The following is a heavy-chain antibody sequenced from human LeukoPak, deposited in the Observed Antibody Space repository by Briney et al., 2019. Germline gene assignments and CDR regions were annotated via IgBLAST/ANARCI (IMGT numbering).Heavy chain of an antibody. CDR3: ARDTAAALDY. Sequence: AGGSLRLSCAASGFTFSDHYMDWVRQAPGKGLEWIARTKNEADSHITQYAASVKGRFISSRDDSKNSLYLQMNSLKIEDTAVYYCARDTAAALDYWGQGILVTVSS. CDR1: GFTFSDHY. J-gene: IGHJ4*02. CDR2: TKNEADSHIT. D-gene: IGHD6-13*01. V-gene: IGHV3-72*01.